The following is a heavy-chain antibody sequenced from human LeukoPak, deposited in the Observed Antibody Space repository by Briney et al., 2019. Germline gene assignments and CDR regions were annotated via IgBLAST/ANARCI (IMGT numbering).Heavy chain of an antibody. CDR2: ISYDGSNK. V-gene: IGHV3-30*04. CDR3: ARDQVVLLWFGEPGAGMDV. J-gene: IGHJ6*02. D-gene: IGHD3-10*01. CDR1: GFTFSSYA. Sequence: PGRSLRLSCAASGFTFSSYAMHWVRQAPGKGLEWVAVISYDGSNKYYADSVKGRFTISRDNSKNTLYLQMNSLRAEDTAVYYCARDQVVLLWFGEPGAGMDVWGQGTTVTVSS.